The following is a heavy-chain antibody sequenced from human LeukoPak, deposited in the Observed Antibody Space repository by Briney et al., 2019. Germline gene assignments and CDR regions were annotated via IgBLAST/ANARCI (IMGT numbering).Heavy chain of an antibody. Sequence: SETLSLTCTVSGGSIRSYYWSWIRQPPGKGLEWIGYIYYSESTNYNPSLKSRVTISVDTSKNQFSLKLSSVTAADTAVYYCARVKDPSGWYSYFDYWGQGTLVTVSS. CDR3: ARVKDPSGWYSYFDY. D-gene: IGHD6-19*01. CDR1: GGSIRSYY. J-gene: IGHJ4*02. CDR2: IYYSEST. V-gene: IGHV4-59*01.